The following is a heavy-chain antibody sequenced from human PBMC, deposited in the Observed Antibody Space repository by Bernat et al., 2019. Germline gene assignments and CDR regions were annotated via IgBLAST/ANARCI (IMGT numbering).Heavy chain of an antibody. CDR1: GFTFSSYE. CDR2: ISSSGSTI. J-gene: IGHJ6*03. D-gene: IGHD3-10*01. V-gene: IGHV3-48*03. Sequence: EVQLVESGGGLVQPGGSLRLSCAASGFTFSSYEMNWVRQAPGKGLEWVSYISSSGSTIYYADSVKGRFTISRDNAKNSLYLQMNSLRAEDTVVYYLAGPGRRGFSFVSGSFNSYRDVGGKGPPAPLS. CDR3: AGPGRRGFSFVSGSFNSYRDV.